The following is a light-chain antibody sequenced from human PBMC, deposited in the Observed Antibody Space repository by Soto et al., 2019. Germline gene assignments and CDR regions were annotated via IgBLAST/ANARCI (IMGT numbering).Light chain of an antibody. CDR3: QQRSNWPWT. Sequence: EIVLTQSPATLYLSPGERATLSCRASQSVSSYLAWYQQKPGQAPRLLIYDASNRATGIPARFSGSGSGTDFPLTISSLEPEDFAVYYCQQRSNWPWTFGQGTKVEIK. CDR2: DAS. V-gene: IGKV3-11*01. J-gene: IGKJ1*01. CDR1: QSVSSY.